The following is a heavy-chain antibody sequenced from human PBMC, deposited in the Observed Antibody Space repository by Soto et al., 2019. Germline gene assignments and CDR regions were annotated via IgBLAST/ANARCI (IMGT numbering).Heavy chain of an antibody. CDR3: TVYDYFWGSNRYRWAY. D-gene: IGHD3-16*02. J-gene: IGHJ4*02. V-gene: IGHV3-15*01. CDR2: VLSKADGGTT. Sequence: EVQLVESGGGLVKPGGSLTLSCAASGFPFTNAWMSWVRQVPGKGLEWVARVLSKADGGTTDYAAPVKDRFTSSRDESIISMHMQRNSLKTEDTAVCYGTVYDYFWGSNRYRWAYWGQVALGSVSS. CDR1: GFPFTNAW.